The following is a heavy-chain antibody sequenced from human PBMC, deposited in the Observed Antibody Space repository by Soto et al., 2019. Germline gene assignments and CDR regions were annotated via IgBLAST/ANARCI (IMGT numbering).Heavy chain of an antibody. V-gene: IGHV3-48*01. D-gene: IGHD6-13*01. CDR1: GFAFKTYA. Sequence: PGGPLSLSCAAFGFAFKTYAMNWVRQAPGKGLECISYISTTSSTVIYGDSLKGRFIISRDNSKNTLYLPMNSLRAEDTAVYYGAKDQGSSSSGYWGQGTLVTVSS. CDR3: AKDQGSSSSGY. CDR2: ISTTSSTV. J-gene: IGHJ4*02.